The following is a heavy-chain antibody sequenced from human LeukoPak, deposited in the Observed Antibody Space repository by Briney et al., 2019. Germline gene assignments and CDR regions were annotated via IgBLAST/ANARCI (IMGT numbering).Heavy chain of an antibody. Sequence: GESLKISCKGSGYSFTSYWIGWVRQMPGKGLEWMGIIYPGDPDTRYSPSFQGQVTISADKSISTAYLQWSSLKASDTAMYYCARLPITSTVTTPDYYYYGMDVWGQGTTVTVSS. CDR1: GYSFTSYW. D-gene: IGHD4-17*01. J-gene: IGHJ6*02. CDR2: IYPGDPDT. CDR3: ARLPITSTVTTPDYYYYGMDV. V-gene: IGHV5-51*01.